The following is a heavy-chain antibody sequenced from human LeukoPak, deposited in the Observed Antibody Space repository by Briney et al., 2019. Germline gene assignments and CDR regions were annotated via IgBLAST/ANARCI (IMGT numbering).Heavy chain of an antibody. CDR3: AKDKANIAAAGTRYYYYYYGMDV. V-gene: IGHV3-43*02. J-gene: IGHJ6*02. CDR1: GFTFDDYA. Sequence: GGSLRLSCAASGFTFDDYAMHWVRQAPGKGLEWASLISGDGGSTYYADSVKGRFTISRDNSKNSLYLQMNSLRTEDTALYYCAKDKANIAAAGTRYYYYYYGMDVWGQGTTVTVSS. CDR2: ISGDGGST. D-gene: IGHD6-13*01.